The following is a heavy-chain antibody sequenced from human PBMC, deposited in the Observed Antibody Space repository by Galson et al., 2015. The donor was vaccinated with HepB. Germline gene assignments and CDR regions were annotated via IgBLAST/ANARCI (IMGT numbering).Heavy chain of an antibody. Sequence: SLRLSCAASGFTFSSFNMNWVRQAPGKGLEWVSYISSSSSTIYYADSVKGRFTVSRDNAKNSLYLQMNSLRAEDTAVYYCARAGCSSTSCPDYWGQGTLVTVSS. CDR2: ISSSSSTI. CDR3: ARAGCSSTSCPDY. CDR1: GFTFSSFN. D-gene: IGHD2-2*01. V-gene: IGHV3-48*01. J-gene: IGHJ4*02.